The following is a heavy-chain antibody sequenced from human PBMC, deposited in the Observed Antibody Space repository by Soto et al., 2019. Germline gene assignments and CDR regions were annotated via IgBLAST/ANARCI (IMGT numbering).Heavy chain of an antibody. D-gene: IGHD2-15*01. CDR3: ARTQSGVVAAPRINWCDP. Sequence: QVQLVQSGAEVKKPGASVKVSCKASGYTFTSYDINWVRQATGQGLEWMGWMNPNSGNTGYAQKFQGRVTMTRNTSVSTAYRGRSSLRSEDTAVYYCARTQSGVVAAPRINWCDPWGQGTLVTVSS. CDR1: GYTFTSYD. J-gene: IGHJ5*02. V-gene: IGHV1-8*01. CDR2: MNPNSGNT.